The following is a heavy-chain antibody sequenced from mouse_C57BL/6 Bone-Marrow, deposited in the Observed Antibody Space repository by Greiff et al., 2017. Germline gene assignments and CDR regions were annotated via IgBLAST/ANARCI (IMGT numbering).Heavy chain of an antibody. CDR2: IWSGGST. CDR3: ARPLDY. CDR1: GFSLTSYG. V-gene: IGHV2-2*01. Sequence: QVQLKQSGPGLVQPSQSLSITCTVSGFSLTSYGVHWVRQSPGKGLEWLGVIWSGGSTDYNAAFISSLSISKDNSKSQVFFKMNSLQADDTAIYYCARPLDYWGQGTTLTVSS. J-gene: IGHJ2*01.